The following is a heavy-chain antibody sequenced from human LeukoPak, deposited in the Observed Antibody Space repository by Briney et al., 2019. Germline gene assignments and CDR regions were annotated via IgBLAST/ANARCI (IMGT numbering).Heavy chain of an antibody. V-gene: IGHV1-24*01. Sequence: ASVKVSCKVSGYTLTELSMHWVRQAPGKGLEWMGGFDPEDGETIYAQKFQGRVTMTEDTSTDTAYMELSSLRSEDTAVYYCATDRAFLQWRGSNLFDYWGQGTLVTVSS. CDR1: GYTLTELS. CDR2: FDPEDGET. J-gene: IGHJ4*02. CDR3: ATDRAFLQWRGSNLFDY. D-gene: IGHD3-3*02.